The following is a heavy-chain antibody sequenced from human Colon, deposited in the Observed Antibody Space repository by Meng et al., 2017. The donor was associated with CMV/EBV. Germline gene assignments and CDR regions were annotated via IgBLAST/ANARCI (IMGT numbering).Heavy chain of an antibody. D-gene: IGHD2-21*01. CDR1: GGSISSDPFY. CDR2: IHYSGTT. V-gene: IGHV4-30-4*01. Sequence: GGSISSDPFYWSWLRQPPGKGLEWIAYIHYSGTTYYNPSLKSRISISIETSKNQFSLELNSVTAADTAVYYCARFHFDSTRRNALDIWGQGTLVTVS. J-gene: IGHJ3*02. CDR3: ARFHFDSTRRNALDI.